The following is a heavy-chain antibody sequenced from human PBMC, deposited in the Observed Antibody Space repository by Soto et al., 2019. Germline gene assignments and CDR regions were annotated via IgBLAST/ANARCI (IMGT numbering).Heavy chain of an antibody. CDR2: ITTDKGKT. CDR1: GYTFTSYG. Sequence: QVQLVQSGPEVKKPGASVKVSCKTSGYTFTSYGISWVRQAPGQGLEWMGWITTDKGKTTYAQKFQGRVTMTTDTAPSTAYMELRSPRSDDTAVYYCATRSPAFDYWGQGTLVAVSS. V-gene: IGHV1-18*01. J-gene: IGHJ4*02. CDR3: ATRSPAFDY.